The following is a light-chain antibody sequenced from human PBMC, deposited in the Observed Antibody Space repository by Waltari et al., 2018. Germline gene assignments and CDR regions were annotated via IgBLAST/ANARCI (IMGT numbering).Light chain of an antibody. J-gene: IGKJ1*01. CDR2: WAS. CDR1: QSVLYSSNNKNY. Sequence: DIVMTQPPDSLAVSLGERATIKCKSSQSVLYSSNNKNYLTWYQQKPGQPPKLLIYWASTRESGVPDRFSGSGSGTDFTLTISSLQAEDVAVYYCQQFYSTPLTFGQGTKVEIK. V-gene: IGKV4-1*01. CDR3: QQFYSTPLT.